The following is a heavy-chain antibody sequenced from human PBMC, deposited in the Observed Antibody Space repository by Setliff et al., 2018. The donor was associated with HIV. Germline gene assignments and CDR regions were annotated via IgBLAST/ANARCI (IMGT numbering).Heavy chain of an antibody. D-gene: IGHD2-8*02. CDR1: GYSISSGYY. Sequence: PSETLSLTCAVSGYSISSGYYWGWIRQPPGKGLEWIGYIYYGGSTNYNPSLKSRVTISVDTSKNQFSLKLSSVTAADTAVYYCARVSSTYWYSIFRNYYYHMDVWGKGTTVTVSS. J-gene: IGHJ6*03. V-gene: IGHV4-59*01. CDR3: ARVSSTYWYSIFRNYYYHMDV. CDR2: IYYGGST.